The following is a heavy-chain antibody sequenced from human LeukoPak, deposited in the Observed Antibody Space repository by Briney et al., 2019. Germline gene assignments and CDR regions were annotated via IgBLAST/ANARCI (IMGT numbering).Heavy chain of an antibody. CDR3: ARGMPYYDFWSGYYNVDY. CDR2: INSDGSST. V-gene: IGHV3-74*01. CDR1: GFTFSSYW. Sequence: PGGSLRLSCAAFGFTFSSYWMHWVRQAPGKGLVWVSRINSDGSSTSYADSVKGRFTISRDNAKNTLYLQMNSLRAEDTAVYYCARGMPYYDFWSGYYNVDYWGQGTLVTVSS. J-gene: IGHJ4*02. D-gene: IGHD3-3*01.